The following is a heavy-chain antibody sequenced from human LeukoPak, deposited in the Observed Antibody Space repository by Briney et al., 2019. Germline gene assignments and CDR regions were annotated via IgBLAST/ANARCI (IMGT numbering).Heavy chain of an antibody. CDR3: ARDDYYYGSGSGSVGSGYYYFMDV. D-gene: IGHD3-10*01. Sequence: GGSLRLSCAASGFTFSSYWMSWVRQAPGKGLEWVANIKQDGSEKYYVDSVKGRFTISRDNAKNSLYLQMNSLRAEDTAVYYCARDDYYYGSGSGSVGSGYYYFMDVWGKGTTVTISS. J-gene: IGHJ6*03. CDR2: IKQDGSEK. CDR1: GFTFSSYW. V-gene: IGHV3-7*01.